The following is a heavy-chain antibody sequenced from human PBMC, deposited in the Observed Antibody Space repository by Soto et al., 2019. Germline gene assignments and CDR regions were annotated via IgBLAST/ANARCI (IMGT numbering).Heavy chain of an antibody. Sequence: PGGSLRLSCVGSGFTFSTYSINWVRQAPGKGLEWVSSISSRSDIYYADSVKGRFTISRDNSKNTLYLQMNSLRAEDTAVYYCARALVVPAAMRVNYYYGMDVWGQGTTVTVSS. CDR1: GFTFSTYS. CDR3: ARALVVPAAMRVNYYYGMDV. CDR2: ISSRSDI. J-gene: IGHJ6*02. V-gene: IGHV3-21*01. D-gene: IGHD2-2*01.